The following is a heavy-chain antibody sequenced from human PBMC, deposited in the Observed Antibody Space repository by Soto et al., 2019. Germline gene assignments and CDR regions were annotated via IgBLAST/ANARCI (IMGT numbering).Heavy chain of an antibody. CDR2: IKSKTDGGTT. J-gene: IGHJ4*02. Sequence: EVQLVESGGGLVKPGGSLRLSCAASGFTFSNAWMSWVRQAPGKGLEWVGGIKSKTDGGTTDYAAPVKGRFTISRDDPTNTLYLQMNTLKTEATAVYHCTTTPPDIVVVPAAIDYWGQGTLVTVSS. D-gene: IGHD2-2*02. V-gene: IGHV3-15*01. CDR1: GFTFSNAW. CDR3: TTTPPDIVVVPAAIDY.